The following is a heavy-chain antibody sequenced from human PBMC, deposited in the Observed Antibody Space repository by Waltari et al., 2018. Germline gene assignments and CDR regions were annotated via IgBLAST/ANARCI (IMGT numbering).Heavy chain of an antibody. D-gene: IGHD6-6*01. J-gene: IGHJ6*03. CDR3: AREVSGYYYMDV. V-gene: IGHV1-2*02. Sequence: QVQVVQSGAEVRKPGDSVEVSCKASGYCFTGHYMHWVRQAPGQGLEWMGWLNPNTGYTNDAQKFQGRVAMTRDTSISTAYMELSRLTSDDTAVYFCAREVSGYYYMDVWGKGTTVTISS. CDR2: LNPNTGYT. CDR1: GYCFTGHY.